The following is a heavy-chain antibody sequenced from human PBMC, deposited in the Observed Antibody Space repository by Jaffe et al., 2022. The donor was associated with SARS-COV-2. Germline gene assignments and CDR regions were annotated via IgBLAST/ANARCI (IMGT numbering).Heavy chain of an antibody. CDR2: INPNSGGT. D-gene: IGHD3-22*01. CDR1: GYTFTGYY. CDR3: ARDTHPVDYYDSSGPDY. J-gene: IGHJ4*02. Sequence: QVQLVQSGAEVKKPGASVKVSCKASGYTFTGYYMHWVRQAPGQGLEWMGWINPNSGGTNYAQKFQGRVTMTRDTSISTAYMELSRLRSDDTAVYYCARDTHPVDYYDSSGPDYWGQGTLVTVSS. V-gene: IGHV1-2*02.